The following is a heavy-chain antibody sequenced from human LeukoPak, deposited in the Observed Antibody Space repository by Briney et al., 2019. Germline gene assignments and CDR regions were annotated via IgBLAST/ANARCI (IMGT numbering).Heavy chain of an antibody. V-gene: IGHV1-69*06. CDR1: GGTFSSYA. D-gene: IGHD3-22*01. J-gene: IGHJ5*02. CDR2: IIPIFGTA. CDR3: ARKVPNDSSGYYYRGQFDP. Sequence: ASVKVSCKASGGTFSSYAISWVRQAPGQGLEWMGGIIPIFGTANYAQKFQGTVTITSDKSTSTAYMELSSLRSEDTAVYYCARKVPNDSSGYYYRGQFDPWGQGTLVTVSS.